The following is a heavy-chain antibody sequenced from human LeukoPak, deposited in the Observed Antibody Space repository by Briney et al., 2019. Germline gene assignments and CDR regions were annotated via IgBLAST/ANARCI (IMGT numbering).Heavy chain of an antibody. CDR3: ARGRIQLWFPYYMDV. CDR2: INHSGST. D-gene: IGHD5-18*01. V-gene: IGHV4-34*01. Sequence: SETLSLTCAVYGGSFSGYYWSWIRQPPGKVLEWIGEINHSGSTNYNPSLKSRVTISVDTSKNQFSLKLSSVTAADTAVYYCARGRIQLWFPYYMDVWGKGTTVTVSS. J-gene: IGHJ6*03. CDR1: GGSFSGYY.